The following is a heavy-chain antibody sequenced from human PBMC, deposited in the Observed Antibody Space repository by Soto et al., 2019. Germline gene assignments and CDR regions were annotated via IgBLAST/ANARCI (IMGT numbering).Heavy chain of an antibody. CDR1: GGSISGYY. CDR2: IYYSGST. J-gene: IGHJ5*02. CDR3: ARYSSSPGVDNWFDP. Sequence: SETLSLTCTVSGGSISGYYWSWIRQPPGKGLEWIGYIYYSGSTNYNPSLKSRVTISVDTSKNQFSLKLSSVTAADTAVYYCARYSSSPGVDNWFDPWGQGTLVTV. D-gene: IGHD6-6*01. V-gene: IGHV4-59*01.